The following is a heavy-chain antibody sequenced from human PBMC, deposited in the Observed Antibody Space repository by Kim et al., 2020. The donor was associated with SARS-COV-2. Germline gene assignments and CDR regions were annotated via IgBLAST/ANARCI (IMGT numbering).Heavy chain of an antibody. J-gene: IGHJ4*02. CDR3: ARERSDSIKTLYYFDY. D-gene: IGHD3-22*01. V-gene: IGHV3-30*07. Sequence: SGKGRFPISRDNSKNTVWLQMNSLKAEDTAVYYCARERSDSIKTLYYFDYWGQGTLVTVSS.